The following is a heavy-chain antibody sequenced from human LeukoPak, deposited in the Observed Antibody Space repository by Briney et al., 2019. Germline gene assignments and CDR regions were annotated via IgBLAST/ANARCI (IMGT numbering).Heavy chain of an antibody. CDR3: ARESDWYCSGGSCYYYYYYMDV. J-gene: IGHJ6*03. V-gene: IGHV1-69*06. CDR2: IIPIFGTA. CDR1: GGTFSSYA. D-gene: IGHD2-15*01. Sequence: ASVKVSCKASGGTFSSYAISWVRQAPGQGLEWMGGIIPIFGTANYAQKFQGRVTITADKSTSTAYMELSRLRSDDTAVYYCARESDWYCSGGSCYYYYYYMDVWGKGTTVTISS.